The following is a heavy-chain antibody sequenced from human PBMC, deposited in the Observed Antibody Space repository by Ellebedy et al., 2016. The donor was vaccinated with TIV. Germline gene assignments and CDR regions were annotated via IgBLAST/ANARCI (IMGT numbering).Heavy chain of an antibody. J-gene: IGHJ4*02. CDR3: ARSNSGWYEELDY. CDR1: GYTFTDYY. CDR2: INPNSGGT. D-gene: IGHD6-19*01. V-gene: IGHV1-2*02. Sequence: AASVKVSCKASGYTFTDYYMHWVRQAPGQGLEWMGWINPNSGGTNYAQKFQGRVTMTRDTSISTAYMELSSLRSDDTAVYYCARSNSGWYEELDYWGQGTLVTVSS.